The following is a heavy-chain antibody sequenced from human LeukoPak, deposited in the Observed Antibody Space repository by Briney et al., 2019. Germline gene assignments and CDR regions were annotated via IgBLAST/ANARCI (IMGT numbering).Heavy chain of an antibody. J-gene: IGHJ6*03. CDR2: ISHRGDT. D-gene: IGHD3-10*01. V-gene: IGHV4-39*07. CDR3: TRPYGYKMDV. CDR1: GGSISSSSYY. Sequence: PSETLSLTCTVSGGSISSSSYYWGWIRQPPGKGLEWIGEISHRGDTNYNPSLKSRVTISLDKSNNQFSLKLNSVTAADTAVYFCTRPYGYKMDVWGKGTTVTVSS.